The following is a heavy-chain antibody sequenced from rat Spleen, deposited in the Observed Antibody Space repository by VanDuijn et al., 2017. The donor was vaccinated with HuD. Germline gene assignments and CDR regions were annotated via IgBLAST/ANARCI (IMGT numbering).Heavy chain of an antibody. Sequence: VQLKESGPGLVQPSQTLSLTCTVSGFSLTDYIVHWVRQPPGKGLEWMGVMWSGGSTAYNSGLKSRLSISRDTSKSQVFLKKNSLQTEDTAIYYCTRTGITSFDYWGQGVKVTVSS. CDR1: GFSLTDYI. CDR2: MWSGGST. CDR3: TRTGITSFDY. D-gene: IGHD1-4*01. J-gene: IGHJ2*01. V-gene: IGHV2S63*01.